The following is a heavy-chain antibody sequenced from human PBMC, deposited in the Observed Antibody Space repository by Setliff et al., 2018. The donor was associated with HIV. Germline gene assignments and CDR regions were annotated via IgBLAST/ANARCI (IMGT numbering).Heavy chain of an antibody. CDR1: GLTFNNAW. J-gene: IGHJ6*02. CDR3: TRDLTLWFGELYYYYGMDV. V-gene: IGHV3-15*01. Sequence: GGSLRLSCAASGLTFNNAWMSWVRQAPGKGLEWVGLIKSKTDGGTTDYAAPVKGRFTISRDDSRNTLYLQMSSLKTEDTAVYYCTRDLTLWFGELYYYYGMDVWGQGTTVTVSS. D-gene: IGHD3-10*01. CDR2: IKSKTDGGTT.